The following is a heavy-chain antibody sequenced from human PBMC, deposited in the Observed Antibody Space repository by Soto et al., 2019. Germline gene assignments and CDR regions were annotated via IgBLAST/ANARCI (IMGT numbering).Heavy chain of an antibody. J-gene: IGHJ6*02. D-gene: IGHD5-12*01. V-gene: IGHV3-11*01. CDR2: ISSSGSTI. CDR1: GFTFSDYY. Sequence: PGGSLRLSCAASGFTFSDYYMSWIRQAPGKGLEWVSYISSSGSTIYYADSVKGRFTISRDNAKNSLYLQMNSLRAEDTAVYYCARDRIGGYDSPMGYYGMDVWGQGTTVTVSS. CDR3: ARDRIGGYDSPMGYYGMDV.